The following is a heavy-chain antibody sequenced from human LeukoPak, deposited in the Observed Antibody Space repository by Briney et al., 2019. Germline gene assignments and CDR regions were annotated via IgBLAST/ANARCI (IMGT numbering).Heavy chain of an antibody. CDR2: INHSGST. CDR1: GGSFSGYY. J-gene: IGHJ4*02. V-gene: IGHV4-34*01. Sequence: KPSETLSLTCAVYGGSFSGYYWSWIRQPPGKGLEWIGEINHSGSTNYNPSLKSRVTISVDTSKNQFSLKLSSVTAADTAVYYCARSGFGYCSGGSCLRLDYWGQGTLVTVSS. D-gene: IGHD2-15*01. CDR3: ARSGFGYCSGGSCLRLDY.